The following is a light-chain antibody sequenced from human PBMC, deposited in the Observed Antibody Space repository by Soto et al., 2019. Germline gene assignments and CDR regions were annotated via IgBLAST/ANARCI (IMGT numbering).Light chain of an antibody. J-gene: IGLJ2*01. V-gene: IGLV1-51*01. CDR3: GTWDTSLRAVV. CDR2: DTN. Sequence: QSVLTQPPSVSAAPGQKVTISCSGASSNIGKNYVSWYQQLPGAAPKLVIFDTNKRPSGIPDRFSGSKSGTSAALDITALQTVDEADYYCGTWDTSLRAVVFGGGTKVTVL. CDR1: SSNIGKNY.